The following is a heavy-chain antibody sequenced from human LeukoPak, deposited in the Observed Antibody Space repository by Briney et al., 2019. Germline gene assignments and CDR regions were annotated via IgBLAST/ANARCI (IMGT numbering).Heavy chain of an antibody. CDR2: INSDGINK. Sequence: GGSLRLSCAASGFSFSTNQMHWVRQAPGKGLVWVSRINSDGINKLYADSVKGRFTISRDNARNTLYLQMNSLRAEDTAVYYCATYSRPWGQGTLVTVSS. CDR3: ATYSRP. J-gene: IGHJ5*02. V-gene: IGHV3-74*01. D-gene: IGHD2-21*01. CDR1: GFSFSTNQ.